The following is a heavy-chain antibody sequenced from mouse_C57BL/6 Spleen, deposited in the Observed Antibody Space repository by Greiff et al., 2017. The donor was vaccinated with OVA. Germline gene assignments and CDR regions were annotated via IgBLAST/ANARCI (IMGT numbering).Heavy chain of an antibody. Sequence: QVQLQQSGAELVKPGASVKISCKASGYAFSSYWMNWVKQRPGKGLEWIGQIYPGDGDTNYNGKFKGKATLTADKSSSTAYMQLSSLTSEDSAVYFCAREVLRSPFDYWGQGTTLTVSS. V-gene: IGHV1-80*01. CDR1: GYAFSSYW. J-gene: IGHJ2*01. CDR2: IYPGDGDT. CDR3: AREVLRSPFDY. D-gene: IGHD2-14*01.